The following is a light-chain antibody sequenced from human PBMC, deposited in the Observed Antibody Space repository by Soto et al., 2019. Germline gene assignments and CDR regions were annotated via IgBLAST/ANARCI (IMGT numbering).Light chain of an antibody. CDR2: SHN. CDR3: AAWDDSLNGYV. CDR1: SSNIGSNT. J-gene: IGLJ1*01. V-gene: IGLV1-44*01. Sequence: QSVLTQPPSASGTPGQRVTISCSGSSSNIGSNTVNWYQQLPGTAPKLLIYSHNQRPSGVPDRFSGSQSGTSASLAISGLQSEDEADYDCAAWDDSLNGYVFGTGTKLTVL.